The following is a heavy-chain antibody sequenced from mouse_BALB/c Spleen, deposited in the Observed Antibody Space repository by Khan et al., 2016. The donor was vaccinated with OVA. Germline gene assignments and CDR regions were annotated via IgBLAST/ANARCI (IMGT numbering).Heavy chain of an antibody. D-gene: IGHD2-12*01. CDR1: GYSITSDYA. V-gene: IGHV3-2*02. Sequence: EVKLLESGPGLVKPSQSLSLTCTVTGYSITSDYAWNWIRQFPGNKLEWMGFISYSGNTNYNPSLKSRISITRDTTKNQFFLQLNSVTIEDTATYKCAIVYGGDFDYWGQGTTLTVSS. CDR2: ISYSGNT. J-gene: IGHJ2*01. CDR3: AIVYGGDFDY.